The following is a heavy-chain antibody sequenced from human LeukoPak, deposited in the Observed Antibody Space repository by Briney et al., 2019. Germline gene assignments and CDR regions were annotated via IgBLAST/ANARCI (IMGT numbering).Heavy chain of an antibody. V-gene: IGHV1-69*04. J-gene: IGHJ6*02. Sequence: SVKVSCKASGGTFSSYAISWVRQAPGQGLEWMGRIIPIFGIANYAQKFQGRVTITADKSTSTAYMELSSLRSEDTAVYYCARGHCSSTSCYLPFYYYGMDVWGQGTTVIVSS. CDR2: IIPIFGIA. CDR3: ARGHCSSTSCYLPFYYYGMDV. CDR1: GGTFSSYA. D-gene: IGHD2-2*01.